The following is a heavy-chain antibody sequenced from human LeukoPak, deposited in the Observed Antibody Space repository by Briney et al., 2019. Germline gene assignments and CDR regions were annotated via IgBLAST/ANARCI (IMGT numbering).Heavy chain of an antibody. CDR3: ARDAQSGAFSDFDY. D-gene: IGHD1-26*01. CDR2: ITHNGGTQ. CDR1: GFTFGNYA. J-gene: IGHJ4*02. V-gene: IGHV3-30-3*01. Sequence: PGGSLRLSCAASGFTFGNYAIHWVRQVPGEGLEWVAIITHNGGTQYYADSVKGRFTISRDNSQSTVFLQMNSLRPEDTAVYYCARDAQSGAFSDFDYWAQGTLVTVSS.